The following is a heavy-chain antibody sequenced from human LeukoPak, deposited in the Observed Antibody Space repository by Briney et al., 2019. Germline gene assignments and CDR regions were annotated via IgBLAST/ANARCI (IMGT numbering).Heavy chain of an antibody. CDR3: ARDRVLYDILTGYYNFDAFDI. Sequence: SVKVSCKASGGTFSSYAISWVRQAPGQGLEWMGGIIPILGTANYAQKFQGRVTITADESTSTAYMELSSLRSEDTAVYYCARDRVLYDILTGYYNFDAFDIWGQGTMVTVSS. V-gene: IGHV1-69*01. J-gene: IGHJ3*02. CDR1: GGTFSSYA. CDR2: IIPILGTA. D-gene: IGHD3-9*01.